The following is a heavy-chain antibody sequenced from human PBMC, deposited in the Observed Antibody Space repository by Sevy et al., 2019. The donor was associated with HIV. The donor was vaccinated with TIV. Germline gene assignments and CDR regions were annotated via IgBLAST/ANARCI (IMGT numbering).Heavy chain of an antibody. J-gene: IGHJ4*02. Sequence: VSVKVSCKASGYTFTGYYMHWVRQAPGQGLEWMGWINPNSGGTNYAQKFQGRVTMTRDTSISTAYMELSRLRSDDTAVYYCARLDTRITMVRGGIGGWGQGTLVTVSS. CDR3: ARLDTRITMVRGGIGG. V-gene: IGHV1-2*02. D-gene: IGHD3-10*01. CDR2: INPNSGGT. CDR1: GYTFTGYY.